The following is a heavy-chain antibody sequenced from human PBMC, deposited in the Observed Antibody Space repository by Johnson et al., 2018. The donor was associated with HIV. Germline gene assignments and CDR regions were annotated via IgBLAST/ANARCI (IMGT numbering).Heavy chain of an antibody. CDR1: GFTFDDYG. CDR2: IHWNGGST. V-gene: IGHV3-20*04. J-gene: IGHJ3*02. D-gene: IGHD1-14*01. Sequence: VQLVESGGRVVRPGGSLRLSCVASGFTFDDYGMSWVRQAPGKGLEWVSGIHWNGGSTGYAESVKGRFTISRDNAKNTLYLQMNSLRAEDTAVYYCAIIWNHTFDIWGQGTMVTVSS. CDR3: AIIWNHTFDI.